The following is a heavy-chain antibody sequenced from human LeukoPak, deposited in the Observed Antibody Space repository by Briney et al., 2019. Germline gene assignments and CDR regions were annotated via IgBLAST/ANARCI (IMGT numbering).Heavy chain of an antibody. CDR1: GGSISSGSYY. CDR2: IYYSGST. CDR3: ARHGGITIFGVVINPPLFDY. J-gene: IGHJ4*02. Sequence: KPSQTLSLTCTVSGGSISSGSYYWSWIRQPAGKGLEWIGSIYYSGSTYYNPSLKSRVTISVATSKNQFFLKLRSVTAADTAVYYCARHGGITIFGVVINPPLFDYWSQGTLVTVSS. D-gene: IGHD3-3*01. V-gene: IGHV4-39*01.